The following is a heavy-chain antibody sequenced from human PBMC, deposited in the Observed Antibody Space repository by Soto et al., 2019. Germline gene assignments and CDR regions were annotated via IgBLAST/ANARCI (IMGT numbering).Heavy chain of an antibody. CDR3: AREGAGGWYYFDY. J-gene: IGHJ4*02. V-gene: IGHV4-61*01. D-gene: IGHD6-19*01. Sequence: QVQLQESGPGLVKPSETLSLTCTVSGGSVSSGSYYWSWIRQPPGKGLEWIGYIYYSVSTNYNPALKSRLTISVDTSKNQFSLKLSSVTAADTAVYYCAREGAGGWYYFDYWGQGTLVTVSS. CDR2: IYYSVST. CDR1: GGSVSSGSYY.